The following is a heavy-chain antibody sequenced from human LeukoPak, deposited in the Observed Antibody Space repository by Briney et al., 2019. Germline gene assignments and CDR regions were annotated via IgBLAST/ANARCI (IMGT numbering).Heavy chain of an antibody. D-gene: IGHD3-10*01. V-gene: IGHV3-48*01. CDR3: ARRGGMATDY. CDR2: MNSNSGII. Sequence: PGGSLRLSCAASGFTFSSHSMNWVRQAPGKGLEWVSYMNSNSGIIYYADSVRGRFTISRDNARNSLYLQMNSLRAEDTAAYYCARRGGMATDYWGQGTLVTVSS. J-gene: IGHJ4*02. CDR1: GFTFSSHS.